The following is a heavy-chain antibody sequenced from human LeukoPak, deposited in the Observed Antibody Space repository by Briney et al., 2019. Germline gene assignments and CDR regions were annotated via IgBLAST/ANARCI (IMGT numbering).Heavy chain of an antibody. D-gene: IGHD1-1*01. CDR2: SSGGGITT. V-gene: IGHV3-23*01. Sequence: GGSLRLSCAASGFIFTNYAMSWVRQAPGRGLEWVSSSSGGGITTYYADSVRGRFTISRDNSKNTLYLQMNSLRAEDTAVYYCAKVGNWNSRPLDYWGQGTLVTVSS. CDR3: AKVGNWNSRPLDY. J-gene: IGHJ4*02. CDR1: GFIFTNYA.